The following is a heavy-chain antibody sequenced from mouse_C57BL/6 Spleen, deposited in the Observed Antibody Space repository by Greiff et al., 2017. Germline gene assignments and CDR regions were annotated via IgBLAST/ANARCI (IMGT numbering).Heavy chain of an antibody. V-gene: IGHV1-9*01. Sequence: QVQLQQSGAELMKPGASVKLSCKATGYTFTGYWIEWVKQRPGHGLEWIGEILPGSGSTNYNEKFKGKATFTADTSSNTAYMQLSSLTTEDSASYYCATSYGNYLGAYWGQGTLVTVSA. CDR2: ILPGSGST. D-gene: IGHD2-1*01. CDR1: GYTFTGYW. J-gene: IGHJ3*01. CDR3: ATSYGNYLGAY.